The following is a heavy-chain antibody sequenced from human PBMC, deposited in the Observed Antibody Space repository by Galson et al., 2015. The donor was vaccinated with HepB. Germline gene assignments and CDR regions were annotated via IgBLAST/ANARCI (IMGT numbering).Heavy chain of an antibody. J-gene: IGHJ3*02. CDR1: AFTFSSYA. V-gene: IGHV3-23*01. D-gene: IGHD2/OR15-2a*01. CDR2: ISDNGNNK. Sequence: SLRLSCAASAFTFSSYAMIWVRQAPGKGLEWVSGISDNGNNKFYADSVKGRFTISRDISKNTVYLQMNSLRVEDTAVYYCASLPGATRKPSYFQIWGQGTMVTVSS. CDR3: ASLPGATRKPSYFQI.